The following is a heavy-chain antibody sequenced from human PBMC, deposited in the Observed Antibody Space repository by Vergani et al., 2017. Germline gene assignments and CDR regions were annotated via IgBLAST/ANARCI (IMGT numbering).Heavy chain of an antibody. D-gene: IGHD3-3*01. CDR2: INHSGST. CDR1: GGSFSGYY. J-gene: IGHJ6*03. CDR3: ARVQEHYDFWIGYSVRYYYYMDV. V-gene: IGHV4-34*01. Sequence: QVQLQQWGAGLLKPSETLSLTCAVYGGSFSGYYWSWIRQPPGKGLEWIGEINHSGSTNYNPSLKSRVTISVDTSKNQFSLKLSSVTAADTAVYYCARVQEHYDFWIGYSVRYYYYMDVWGKGTTVTVSS.